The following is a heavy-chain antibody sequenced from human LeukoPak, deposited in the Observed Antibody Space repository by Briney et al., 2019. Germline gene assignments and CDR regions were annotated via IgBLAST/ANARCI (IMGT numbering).Heavy chain of an antibody. CDR3: ARVGGPTNLFDY. CDR2: INHSGST. CDR1: GGSFSGYY. Sequence: SETLSLTCAVYGGSFSGYYWSWIRQPPGKGLEWIGEINHSGSTNYNPSLKSRVTISVDTSKNQFSLKLSSVTAADTAVYYCARVGGPTNLFDYWGQGTLVTVSS. J-gene: IGHJ4*02. D-gene: IGHD5-12*01. V-gene: IGHV4-34*01.